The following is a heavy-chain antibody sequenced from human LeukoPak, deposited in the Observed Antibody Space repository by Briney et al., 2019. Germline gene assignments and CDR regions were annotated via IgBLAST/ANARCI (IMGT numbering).Heavy chain of an antibody. CDR3: AGPRGYCTNGVCLNNWFDP. V-gene: IGHV4-34*01. CDR2: INHSGST. Sequence: SETLSLTCAVYGGSFSGYYWSWIRQPPGKGLEWIGEINHSGSTNYNPSLKSRVTISVDTSKNQFSLKLSSVTAADTAVYYCAGPRGYCTNGVCLNNWFDPWGQGTLVTVSS. CDR1: GGSFSGYY. J-gene: IGHJ5*02. D-gene: IGHD2-8*01.